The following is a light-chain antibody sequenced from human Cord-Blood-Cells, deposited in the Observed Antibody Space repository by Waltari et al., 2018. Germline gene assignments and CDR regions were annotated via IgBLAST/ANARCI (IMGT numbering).Light chain of an antibody. CDR2: GAS. V-gene: IGKV3-15*01. CDR1: QSVSSN. J-gene: IGKJ1*01. Sequence: ELVMTQSPATLSVSPGESATLHCRARQSVSSNLAWYQQKPGQAPRLLIYGASTRATGIPARFSGSGSGTEFTLTISSLQSEDFAVYYCQQYNNWPLWTFGQGTKVEIK. CDR3: QQYNNWPLWT.